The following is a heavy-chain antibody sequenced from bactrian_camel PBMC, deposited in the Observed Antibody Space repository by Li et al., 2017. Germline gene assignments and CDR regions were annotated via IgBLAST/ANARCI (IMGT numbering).Heavy chain of an antibody. Sequence: HVQLVESGGGLVQPGGSLRLSCAASGFTSDKNFMSWVRQAPGRGLEWVSTVNFDGKNTYYADSVKGRITISRDNAENTAYLRINSLKSEDTALYYCAFGILCGYWGQGTQVTVS. CDR1: GFTSDKNF. J-gene: IGHJ4*01. CDR3: AFGILCGY. CDR2: VNFDGKNT. V-gene: IGHV3S6*01.